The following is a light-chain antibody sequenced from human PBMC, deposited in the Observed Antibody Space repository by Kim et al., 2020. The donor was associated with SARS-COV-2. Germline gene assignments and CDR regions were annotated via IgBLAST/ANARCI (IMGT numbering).Light chain of an antibody. CDR2: WAS. V-gene: IGKV4-1*01. Sequence: DIVMTQSPDSLAVSLGERATINCRSSQSVLHSSNSNNYLAWYQQKPGQPPKLLIYWASTRESGVPDRFSGSGSGSDFTLTISSLQAEDVAVYYCQQYYSTPYTFGQGTKLDI. CDR3: QQYYSTPYT. CDR1: QSVLHSSNSNNY. J-gene: IGKJ2*01.